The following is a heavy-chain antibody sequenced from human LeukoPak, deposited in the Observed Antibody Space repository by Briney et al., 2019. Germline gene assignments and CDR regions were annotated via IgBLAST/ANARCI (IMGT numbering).Heavy chain of an antibody. CDR1: GITLSNYG. Sequence: GSLRLSCAVSGITLSNYGMSWVRQAPGKGLEWVAGISGSGGSTNYADSVKGRFTISRDNPKNTLFLQMNSLRAEDTAVYFCAKRGVVIRVILVGFHREAYYFDSWGQGALVTVSS. CDR3: AKRGVVIRVILVGFHREAYYFDS. J-gene: IGHJ4*02. V-gene: IGHV3-23*01. CDR2: ISGSGGST. D-gene: IGHD2-21*01.